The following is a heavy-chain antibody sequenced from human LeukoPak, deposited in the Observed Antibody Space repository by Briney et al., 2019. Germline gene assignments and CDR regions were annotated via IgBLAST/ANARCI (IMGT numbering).Heavy chain of an antibody. CDR3: ARPQSVYFLNFDS. J-gene: IGHJ4*02. CDR2: VYYSGST. D-gene: IGHD3-22*01. CDR1: GVTFSRSEFY. V-gene: IGHV4-39*01. Sequence: PSETLSLTCTVSGVTFSRSEFYWGRIRQPPGKGLEWIGSVYYSGSTYYNPSLKSRVTISVDTSKNQFSLKLSSVTAAATAVYCCARPQSVYFLNFDSCGPGTLVTVSS.